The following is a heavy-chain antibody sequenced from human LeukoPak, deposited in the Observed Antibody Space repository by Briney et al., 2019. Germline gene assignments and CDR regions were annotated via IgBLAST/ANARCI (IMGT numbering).Heavy chain of an antibody. J-gene: IGHJ4*02. CDR2: ISAYNGNT. D-gene: IGHD3-3*01. Sequence: ASVKVSCKASGYTFTSYYMHWVRQAPGQGLEWMGWISAYNGNTNYAQKLQGRVTMTTDTSTSTAYMELRSLRSDDTAVYYCARDGLYYDFWSGYHFFDYWGQGTLATVSS. CDR3: ARDGLYYDFWSGYHFFDY. V-gene: IGHV1-18*04. CDR1: GYTFTSYY.